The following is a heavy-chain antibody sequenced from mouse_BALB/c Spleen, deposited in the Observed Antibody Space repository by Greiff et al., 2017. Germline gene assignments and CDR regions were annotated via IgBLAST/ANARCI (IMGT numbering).Heavy chain of an antibody. J-gene: IGHJ3*01. D-gene: IGHD4-1*01. Sequence: EVQLQESGPGLVKPSQSLSLTCTVTGYSITSDYAWNWIRQFPGNKLEWMGYISYSGSTSYNPSLKSRISITRDTSKNQFFLQLNSVTTEDTATYYCARTVNWCFAYWGQGTLVTVSA. CDR2: ISYSGST. CDR1: GYSITSDYA. V-gene: IGHV3-2*02. CDR3: ARTVNWCFAY.